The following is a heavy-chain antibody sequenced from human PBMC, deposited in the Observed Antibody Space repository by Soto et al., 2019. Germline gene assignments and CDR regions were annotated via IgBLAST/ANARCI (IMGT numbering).Heavy chain of an antibody. Sequence: SETLSLTCAVYGGSFSGYYWSWIRQPPGKGLEWIGEINHSGSTNYNPSLKSRVTISVDTSKNQFSLKLSSVTAADTAVYYCARFYGDYGLFDYWGQGTLVTVSS. CDR3: ARFYGDYGLFDY. D-gene: IGHD4-17*01. V-gene: IGHV4-34*01. CDR1: GGSFSGYY. CDR2: INHSGST. J-gene: IGHJ4*02.